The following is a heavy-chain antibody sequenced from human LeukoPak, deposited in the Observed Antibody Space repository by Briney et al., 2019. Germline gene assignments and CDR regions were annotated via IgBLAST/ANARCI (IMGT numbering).Heavy chain of an antibody. V-gene: IGHV1-8*01. CDR3: ARVGVRRITGTWPVRYYYYGMDV. D-gene: IGHD1-20*01. CDR2: MNPNSGNT. Sequence: ASVKVSCKASGYTLTSYDINWVRQATGQGLEWMGWMNPNSGNTGYAQKFQGRVTMTRNTSISTAYMELSSLRSEDTAVYYCARVGVRRITGTWPVRYYYYGMDVWGQGTTVTVSS. CDR1: GYTLTSYD. J-gene: IGHJ6*02.